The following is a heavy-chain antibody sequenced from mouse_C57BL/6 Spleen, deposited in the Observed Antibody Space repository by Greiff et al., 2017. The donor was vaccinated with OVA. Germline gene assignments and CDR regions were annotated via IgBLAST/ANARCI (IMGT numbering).Heavy chain of an antibody. J-gene: IGHJ2*01. D-gene: IGHD1-1*01. CDR3: ARRGITTVVADY. CDR1: GYTFTDYN. V-gene: IGHV1-22*01. CDR2: INPNNGGT. Sequence: VQLKQSGPELVKPGASVKMSCKASGYTFTDYNMHWVKQSHGKSLEWIGYINPNNGGTSYNQKFKGKATLTVNKSSSTAYMELRSLTSEDSAVDYCARRGITTVVADYWGQGTTLTVSS.